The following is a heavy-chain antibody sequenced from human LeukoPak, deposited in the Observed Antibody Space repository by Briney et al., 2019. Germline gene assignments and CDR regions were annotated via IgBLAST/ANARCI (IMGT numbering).Heavy chain of an antibody. D-gene: IGHD3-16*02. CDR3: ASIAAYYDYVWGSYRSYFDY. V-gene: IGHV1-2*02. J-gene: IGHJ4*02. Sequence: ASVKVSCKASGYTFTGYYMHWVRQAPGQGLKWMGWINPNSGGTNYAQKFQGRVTMTRDTSISTAYMELSRLRSDDTAVYYCASIAAYYDYVWGSYRSYFDYWGQGTLVTVSS. CDR2: INPNSGGT. CDR1: GYTFTGYY.